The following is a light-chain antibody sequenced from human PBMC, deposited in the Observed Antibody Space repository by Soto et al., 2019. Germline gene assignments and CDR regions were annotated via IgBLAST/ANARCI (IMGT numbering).Light chain of an antibody. V-gene: IGKV3-20*01. CDR1: QSVSSSQ. Sequence: EIVLTQSPVTLSLSPGESATLSCRASQSVSSSQVAWYQQKPGQAPRLLIYGASSRATGIPDRFSGVGSETDFTLTNNRLEPEDFAVYYCQQYATSPHTFGQGTKLEIK. CDR3: QQYATSPHT. CDR2: GAS. J-gene: IGKJ2*01.